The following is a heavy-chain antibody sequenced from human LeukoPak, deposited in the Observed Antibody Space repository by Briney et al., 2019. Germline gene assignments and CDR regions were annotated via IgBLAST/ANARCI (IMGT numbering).Heavy chain of an antibody. CDR3: ARDLSERYSIDY. V-gene: IGHV3-30-3*01. Sequence: GGSLKLSCAASGFTFSSYAIHWVRQAPGKGLEWVAFISYDGGDKRYAESVKGRITISRDNSRKTLYLQMHRLGPEDTAIYYCARDLSERYSIDYWGQGTLVTVSS. CDR2: ISYDGGDK. D-gene: IGHD1-14*01. J-gene: IGHJ4*02. CDR1: GFTFSSYA.